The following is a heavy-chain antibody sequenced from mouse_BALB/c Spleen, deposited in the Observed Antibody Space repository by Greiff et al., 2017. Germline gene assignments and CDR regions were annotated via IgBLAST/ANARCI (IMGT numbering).Heavy chain of an antibody. CDR3: ARHGYDYYAMDY. CDR1: GFTFSSYG. CDR2: ISSGGSYT. V-gene: IGHV5-6*01. D-gene: IGHD1-2*01. Sequence: EVQVVESGGDLVKPGGSLKLSCAASGFTFSSYGMSWVRQTPDKRLEWVATISSGGSYTYYPDSVKGRFTISRDNAKNTLYLQMSSLKSEDTAMYYCARHGYDYYAMDYWGQGTSVTVSS. J-gene: IGHJ4*01.